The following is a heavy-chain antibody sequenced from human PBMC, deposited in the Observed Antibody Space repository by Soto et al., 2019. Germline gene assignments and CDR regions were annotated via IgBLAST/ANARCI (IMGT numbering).Heavy chain of an antibody. CDR3: ARSPHVGASWFDP. D-gene: IGHD1-26*01. Sequence: SQTLSLTCAISGDSVSSNSAACNWIRQSPSRGLEWLGRTYYRSKWYNDYAVSVKSRITINPDTSTNQFSLQLNSVTPEDTAVYYCARSPHVGASWFDPWGQGTLVTVYS. CDR2: TYYRSKWYN. V-gene: IGHV6-1*01. CDR1: GDSVSSNSAA. J-gene: IGHJ5*02.